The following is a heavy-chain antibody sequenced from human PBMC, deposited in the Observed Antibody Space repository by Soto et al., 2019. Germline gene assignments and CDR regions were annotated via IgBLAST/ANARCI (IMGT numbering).Heavy chain of an antibody. D-gene: IGHD3-10*01. CDR1: GYTFTNYD. J-gene: IGHJ4*02. CDR2: MNPYNGNT. V-gene: IGHV1-8*01. CDR3: ARGPGDLGYLDY. Sequence: QVQLVQSGAEVKKPGASVKVSCRASGYTFTNYDIIWARQAPGQGLECMGWMNPYNGNTGHAQNFQGRVTMTRNTSINTAYMELSSLKSEDTAVYYCARGPGDLGYLDYWGQGALVTVSS.